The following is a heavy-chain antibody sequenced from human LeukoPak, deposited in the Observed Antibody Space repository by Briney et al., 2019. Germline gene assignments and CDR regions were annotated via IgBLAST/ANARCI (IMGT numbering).Heavy chain of an antibody. D-gene: IGHD3-16*01. J-gene: IGHJ4*02. Sequence: GGSLRLSCAASGFTFSSYAMSWVRQAPGKGLEWVSAISGSGGSTYYADSVKGRFTISRDNSKNTLYLQMNSLRAEDTAVYYCAKDPMNPYYDYVWGSPYLDYWGQGTLVTVSS. CDR2: ISGSGGST. V-gene: IGHV3-23*01. CDR1: GFTFSSYA. CDR3: AKDPMNPYYDYVWGSPYLDY.